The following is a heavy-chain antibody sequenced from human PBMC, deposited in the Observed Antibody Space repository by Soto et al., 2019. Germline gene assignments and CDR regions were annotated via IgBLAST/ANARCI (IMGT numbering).Heavy chain of an antibody. D-gene: IGHD3-3*01. CDR2: IYHTGTT. Sequence: SETLSLTCAVSCGSISTSDYSWSWIRQPPGRGLEWLGSIYHTGTTHYIPSLKNRLTMSLDKSKNQFSLDLTSVTAADTALYYCVRERAIFRVAPGGGVDVWVQGKTVTASS. CDR1: CGSISTSDYS. J-gene: IGHJ6*02. CDR3: VRERAIFRVAPGGGVDV. V-gene: IGHV4-30-2*01.